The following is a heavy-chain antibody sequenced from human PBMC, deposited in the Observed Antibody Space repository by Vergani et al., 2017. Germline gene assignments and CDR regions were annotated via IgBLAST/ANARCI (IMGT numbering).Heavy chain of an antibody. CDR2: INHSGST. CDR1: GGSFSGYY. J-gene: IGHJ4*02. D-gene: IGHD3-3*01. CDR3: ARDDYEFWSGRIDY. V-gene: IGHV4-34*01. Sequence: QVQLQQWGSGLLKPSQTLSLTCAVYGGSFSGYYWSWIRQPPGKGLEWNGEINHSGSTNYNPSLKRRVTISVDTSKNQFSLKLSSVTAADTAVYYCARDDYEFWSGRIDYWGQGTLVTVSS.